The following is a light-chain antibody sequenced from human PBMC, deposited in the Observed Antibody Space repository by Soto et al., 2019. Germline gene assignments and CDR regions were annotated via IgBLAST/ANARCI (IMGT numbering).Light chain of an antibody. CDR3: QQYNSDRYT. CDR1: QSISTW. CDR2: DAS. J-gene: IGKJ2*01. V-gene: IGKV1-5*01. Sequence: DIQMTQSPSTLSASVGDRVTITCRASQSISTWLAWYQQKPGKAPQLLIYDASSLESGVPSRFSGSGSGTEFTLTISSLQPDDFATYYCQQYNSDRYTFGQGTKLEIQ.